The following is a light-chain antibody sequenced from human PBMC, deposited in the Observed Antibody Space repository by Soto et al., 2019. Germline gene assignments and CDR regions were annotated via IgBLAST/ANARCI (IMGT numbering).Light chain of an antibody. CDR1: QGISGW. CDR2: GAS. J-gene: IGKJ5*01. CDR3: QQASDFPIT. Sequence: DIPMTQSPSSISASLGDTVTITCRASQGISGWLAWYQQKPGKVPRLLIYGASSLQSGVPSRFTGSESGTDFTLTISSLQPEDSATYYCQQASDFPITFGQGTRLEIE. V-gene: IGKV1-12*01.